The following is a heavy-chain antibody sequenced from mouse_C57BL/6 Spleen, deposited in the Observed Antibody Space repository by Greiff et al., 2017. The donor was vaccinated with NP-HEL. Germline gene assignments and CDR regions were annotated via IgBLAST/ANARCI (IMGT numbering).Heavy chain of an antibody. V-gene: IGHV1-63*01. Sequence: QVQLKESGAELVRPGTSVKMSCKASGYTFTNYWIGWAKQRPGHGLEWIGDIYPGGGYTNYNEKFKGKATLTADKSSSTAYMQFSSLTSEDSAIYYCARGGGPYFDYWGQGTTLTVSS. CDR1: GYTFTNYW. CDR3: ARGGGPYFDY. D-gene: IGHD3-3*01. CDR2: IYPGGGYT. J-gene: IGHJ2*01.